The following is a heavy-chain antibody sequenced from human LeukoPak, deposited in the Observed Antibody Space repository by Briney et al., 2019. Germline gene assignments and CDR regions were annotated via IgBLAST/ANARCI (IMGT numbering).Heavy chain of an antibody. D-gene: IGHD2-15*01. Sequence: GESLKISCEGSGYSFINYWIGWVRQMPGKGLELMGIIYPGDSETRYSPSFQGQVTISADKSISTAYLQWSSLKASDTAMYYCARQLVAARSYYYGMDVWGQGTTVTVSS. CDR2: IYPGDSET. J-gene: IGHJ6*02. CDR1: GYSFINYW. CDR3: ARQLVAARSYYYGMDV. V-gene: IGHV5-51*01.